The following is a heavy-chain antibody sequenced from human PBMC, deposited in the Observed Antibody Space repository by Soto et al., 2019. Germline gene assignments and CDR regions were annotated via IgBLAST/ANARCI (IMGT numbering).Heavy chain of an antibody. CDR1: GTTFSNYG. J-gene: IGHJ4*02. V-gene: IGHV3-23*01. CDR2: ISTSGDRK. CDR3: AKESPSDY. Sequence: GGSLRLSCAASGTTFSNYGMSWVRQAPGKGLEWVAGISTSGDRKYYADSVKGRFTIARDNSKNMLYLQMNSLRGEDTAIYYCAKESPSDYWGQGTLVTVSS.